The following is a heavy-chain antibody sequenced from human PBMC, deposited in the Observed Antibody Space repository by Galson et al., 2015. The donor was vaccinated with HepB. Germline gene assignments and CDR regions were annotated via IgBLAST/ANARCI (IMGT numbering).Heavy chain of an antibody. V-gene: IGHV3-7*03. CDR2: INQDGSDK. J-gene: IGHJ4*02. CDR3: AKVNYYDSSGDY. D-gene: IGHD3-22*01. CDR1: GLTFSSYS. Sequence: SLRLSCAVSGLTFSSYSMYWLRQAPGKGLEWVANINQDGSDKFYVDSVKGRFTTSRDNAKASVYLQMNRLRADDTAVYYCAKVNYYDSSGDYWGQGTLVTVSS.